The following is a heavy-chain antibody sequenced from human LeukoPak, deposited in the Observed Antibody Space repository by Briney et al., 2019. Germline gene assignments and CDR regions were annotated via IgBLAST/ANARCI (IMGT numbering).Heavy chain of an antibody. CDR2: INPDSGGT. J-gene: IGHJ5*02. CDR3: AREPIVLVPAAIFNWFDP. V-gene: IGHV1-2*02. Sequence: GASVKVSCKASGYTFTGYYIHCVRQAPGQGPEWMGWINPDSGGTNYAQKFQGRVTMSRDTSISTAYMEVSRLRSDDTAVYYCAREPIVLVPAAIFNWFDPWGQGTLVTVSS. CDR1: GYTFTGYY. D-gene: IGHD2-2*02.